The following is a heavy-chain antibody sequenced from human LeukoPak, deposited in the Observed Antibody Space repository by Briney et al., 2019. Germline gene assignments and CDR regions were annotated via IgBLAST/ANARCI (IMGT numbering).Heavy chain of an antibody. CDR3: ARIVAGGAFDI. Sequence: GGSLSLSCITSGFIFDDFGMAWVRQRPGKGLEWVSNINWNSGSIGYADSVKGRFTVSRDNAKNSLYLQMNSLRDEDTAVYYCARIVAGGAFDIWGQGTMVTVSS. CDR1: GFIFDDFG. J-gene: IGHJ3*02. D-gene: IGHD1-26*01. CDR2: INWNSGSI. V-gene: IGHV3-20*04.